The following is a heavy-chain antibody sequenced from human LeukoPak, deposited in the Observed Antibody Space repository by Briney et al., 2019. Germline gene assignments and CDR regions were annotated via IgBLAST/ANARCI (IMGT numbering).Heavy chain of an antibody. J-gene: IGHJ4*02. Sequence: GGSLRLSCVASGFTFSSSWMTWVRRSPGKGLEWVSVIYTGGDTNYADSVKGRFTIFRDNSKNTMYLEMNSLRAEDTAVYYCCSGTYYNLFDSWGQGTLITVSS. CDR1: GFTFSSSW. D-gene: IGHD3-10*02. V-gene: IGHV3-53*01. CDR3: CSGTYYNLFDS. CDR2: IYTGGDT.